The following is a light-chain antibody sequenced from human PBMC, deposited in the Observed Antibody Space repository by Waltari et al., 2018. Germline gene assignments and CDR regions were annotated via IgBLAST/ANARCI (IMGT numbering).Light chain of an antibody. CDR2: WAS. J-gene: IGKJ2*01. CDR3: QQYYSTPNT. Sequence: DIVVTQSPDSLAVSLGERATIHRKSSQSLLHTNNKNYLAWYQLRPGQPPKLLIYWASTRESGVPGRFSGSGSGTDFTLTISGLQAEDVAVYYCQQYYSTPNTFGQGTKLEIK. V-gene: IGKV4-1*01. CDR1: QSLLHTNNKNY.